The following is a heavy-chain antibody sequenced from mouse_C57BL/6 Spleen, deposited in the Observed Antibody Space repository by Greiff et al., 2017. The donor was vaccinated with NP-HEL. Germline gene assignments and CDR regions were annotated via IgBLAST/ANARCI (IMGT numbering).Heavy chain of an antibody. D-gene: IGHD2-2*01. CDR3: AREDGGYDVYFDY. Sequence: QVQLQQSGAELVKPGASVKISCKASGYAFSRYWMNWVKQRPGKGLEWIGQIYPGDGDTNYNGKFKGKATLTADKSSSTAYMQLSSLTSEDSAVYFCAREDGGYDVYFDYWGQGTTLTVSS. CDR1: GYAFSRYW. V-gene: IGHV1-80*01. CDR2: IYPGDGDT. J-gene: IGHJ2*01.